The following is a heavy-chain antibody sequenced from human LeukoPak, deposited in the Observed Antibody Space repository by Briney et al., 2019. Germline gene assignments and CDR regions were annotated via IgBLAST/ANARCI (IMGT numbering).Heavy chain of an antibody. Sequence: GESLKISCQGSGYTFTTYWIGWVRQMPGRGLEWMGIIYPGDSDTRYGPSFQGQVTISADKSINTAYLQWSSLKASDTAMYYCARSPCGGDCYSGHFQHWGQGTLVTVSS. V-gene: IGHV5-51*01. CDR2: IYPGDSDT. CDR3: ARSPCGGDCYSGHFQH. D-gene: IGHD2-21*02. J-gene: IGHJ1*01. CDR1: GYTFTTYW.